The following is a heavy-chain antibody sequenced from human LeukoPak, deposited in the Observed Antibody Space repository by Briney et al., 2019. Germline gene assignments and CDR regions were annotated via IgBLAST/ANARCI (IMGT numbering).Heavy chain of an antibody. D-gene: IGHD4-17*01. CDR1: GFTFSSYS. CDR3: AKVGYYGDYDPFDY. CDR2: FSVSGGST. J-gene: IGHJ4*02. V-gene: IGHV3-23*01. Sequence: GGSLRLSCAASGFTFSSYSMNWVRQAPGKGLEWVSAFSVSGGSTYYADSVKGRFTISRDNSKNTLYLQMNSLRAEDTAVYYCAKVGYYGDYDPFDYWGQGTLVTVSS.